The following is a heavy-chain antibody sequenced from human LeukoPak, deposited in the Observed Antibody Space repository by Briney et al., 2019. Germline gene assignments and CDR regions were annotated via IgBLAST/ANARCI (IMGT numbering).Heavy chain of an antibody. CDR3: ARDRRLDSSGYYSAFDI. Sequence: ASVKVSCKASGYTFTSYYMHWVRQAPGQGLEWMGIINPSGGSTSYAQKFQGRVTMTRDTSTSTVYMELSSLRSEDTAVYYCARDRRLDSSGYYSAFDIWGQGTMVTVSS. CDR2: INPSGGST. CDR1: GYTFTSYY. V-gene: IGHV1-46*01. J-gene: IGHJ3*02. D-gene: IGHD3-22*01.